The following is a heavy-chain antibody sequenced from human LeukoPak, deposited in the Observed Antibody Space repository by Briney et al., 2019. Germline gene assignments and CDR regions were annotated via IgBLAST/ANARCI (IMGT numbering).Heavy chain of an antibody. J-gene: IGHJ4*02. Sequence: SETLSLTCAVYGGSFSGYYWSWIRQPPGKGLEWIGEIDHSGSTNYNPSLKSRVTISIDTSKNQFSLKLTSVTAADTAVYYCARGPYSVWGQGTLVTISS. D-gene: IGHD2-21*01. CDR1: GGSFSGYY. V-gene: IGHV4-34*01. CDR2: IDHSGST. CDR3: ARGPYSV.